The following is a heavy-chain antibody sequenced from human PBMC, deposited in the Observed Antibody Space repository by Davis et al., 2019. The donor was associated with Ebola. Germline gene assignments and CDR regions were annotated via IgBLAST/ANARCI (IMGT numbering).Heavy chain of an antibody. J-gene: IGHJ4*02. Sequence: PGGSLRLSCAASGFTFSSYSMSWVRQAPGKGLEWVSSISSSSSYIYYADSVKGRFTISRDNAKNSLYLQMNSLRAEDTAVYYCAKGVVPAARDNRGGYWGQGTLVTVSS. CDR1: GFTFSSYS. V-gene: IGHV3-21*04. CDR2: ISSSSSYI. CDR3: AKGVVPAARDNRGGY. D-gene: IGHD2-2*01.